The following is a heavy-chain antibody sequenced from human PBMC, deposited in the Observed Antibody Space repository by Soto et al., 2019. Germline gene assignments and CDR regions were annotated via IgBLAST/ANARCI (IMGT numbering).Heavy chain of an antibody. Sequence: SLRLSCAASGFTFDDYAMHWVRQAPGKGPEWVSGISWNSGSIGYADSVKGRFTISRDNAKNSLYLQMNSLRAEDTALYYCAKSVGDNYYYYGMDVWGQGTTVTVSS. V-gene: IGHV3-9*01. D-gene: IGHD3-9*01. CDR3: AKSVGDNYYYYGMDV. CDR1: GFTFDDYA. J-gene: IGHJ6*02. CDR2: ISWNSGSI.